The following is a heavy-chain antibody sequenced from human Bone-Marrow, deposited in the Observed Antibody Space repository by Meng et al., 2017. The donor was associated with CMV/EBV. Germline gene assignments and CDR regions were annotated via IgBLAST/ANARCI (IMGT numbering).Heavy chain of an antibody. D-gene: IGHD6-13*01. Sequence: GGSLRLSCAASGFTFSSYTMSWVRQAPGKGLEWVSLIYEGGSGTYYADSVKGRFTIPRDNAKNSLYLQMNSLRAEDTAVYYCARVKGMGAFDIWGQGTMVTVSS. CDR2: IYEGGSGT. V-gene: IGHV3-23*03. CDR3: ARVKGMGAFDI. J-gene: IGHJ3*02. CDR1: GFTFSSYT.